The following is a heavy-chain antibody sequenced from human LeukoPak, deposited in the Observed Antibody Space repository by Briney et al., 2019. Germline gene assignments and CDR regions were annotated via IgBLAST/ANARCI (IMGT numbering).Heavy chain of an antibody. D-gene: IGHD3-22*01. Sequence: PSETLSLTCTVSGGSISSHYWSWIRQPPGKGLEWIGYIYYSGSTNYNPSLKSRVTISVDTSKNQFSLKLSSVTAADTAVYYCAREYDSKVAFDIWGQGTMVTVSS. V-gene: IGHV4-59*11. CDR3: AREYDSKVAFDI. CDR2: IYYSGST. J-gene: IGHJ3*02. CDR1: GGSISSHY.